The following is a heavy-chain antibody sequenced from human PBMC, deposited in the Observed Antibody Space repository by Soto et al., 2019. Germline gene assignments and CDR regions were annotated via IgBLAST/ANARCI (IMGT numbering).Heavy chain of an antibody. J-gene: IGHJ1*01. CDR2: IYYSGST. V-gene: IGHV4-39*01. CDR3: ARQDSSGYYYFQH. CDR1: SGSVSSGSYY. D-gene: IGHD3-22*01. Sequence: QVQLQGSGPGLVKPSETLSLTCTVSSGSVSSGSYYWTWIRQAPGKGLEWIGSIYYSGSTYYNPSLKSRVTISVDTSKNQFSLKLSSVTAADTAVYYCARQDSSGYYYFQHWGQGTLVTVSS.